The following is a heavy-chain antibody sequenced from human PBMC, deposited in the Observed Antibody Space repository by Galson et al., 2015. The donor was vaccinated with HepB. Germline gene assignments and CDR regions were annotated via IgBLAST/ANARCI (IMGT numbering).Heavy chain of an antibody. CDR2: IYYSGST. CDR1: GGSISSYY. V-gene: IGHV4-59*01. D-gene: IGHD6-13*01. Sequence: LSLTCTVSGGSISSYYWSWIRQPPGKGLEWIGYIYYSGSTNYNPSLKSRVTISVDTSKNQFSLKLSSVTAADTAVYYCARLRIAAAGNILDYYYYGMDVWGQGTPVTVSS. J-gene: IGHJ6*02. CDR3: ARLRIAAAGNILDYYYYGMDV.